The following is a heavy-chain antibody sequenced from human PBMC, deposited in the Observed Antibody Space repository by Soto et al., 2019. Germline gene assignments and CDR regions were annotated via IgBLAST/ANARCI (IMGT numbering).Heavy chain of an antibody. D-gene: IGHD2-2*01. V-gene: IGHV1-18*01. CDR2: ISLYSDGT. CDR3: ARVVPGAEAWFGT. CDR1: GYTFSNYG. Sequence: QVQLVQSGGEVKRPGASVKVSCKTSGYTFSNYGITWVRQAPGQPLEWLGWISLYSDGTNYAQKFQGRVSMTTDTSTTTAYIELRSLRSDDTAVYYCARVVPGAEAWFGTCGKGTLVTVSS. J-gene: IGHJ5*02.